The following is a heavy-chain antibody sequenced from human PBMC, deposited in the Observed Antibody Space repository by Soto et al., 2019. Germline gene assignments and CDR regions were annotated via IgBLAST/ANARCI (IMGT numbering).Heavy chain of an antibody. D-gene: IGHD6-13*01. CDR3: ARDRGSTWMYKWFDP. J-gene: IGHJ5*02. CDR2: IYYSGST. CDR1: GGSIGSADYY. Sequence: SETLSLTCTVSGGSIGSADYYWRWIRRPPGKGLEWIGHIYYSGSTYYNPSLKSRVILSVDTSKKQFSLTLNSVTAADTAMYFCARDRGSTWMYKWFDPWGQGTQVAVSS. V-gene: IGHV4-30-4*01.